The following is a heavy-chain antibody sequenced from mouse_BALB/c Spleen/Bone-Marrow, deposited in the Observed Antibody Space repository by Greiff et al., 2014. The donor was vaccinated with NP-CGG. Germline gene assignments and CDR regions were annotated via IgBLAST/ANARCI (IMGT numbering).Heavy chain of an antibody. Sequence: QVQLKQSGAELMKPGASMKISCKATGYTFSSYWIEWVKQRPGHGLEWIGEILPGSGSTNYNERLKGKATFTADTSSNTAYMQLSSLTSGDSAVYYCARAYYVNYDAMDYWGQGTSVTVSS. CDR2: ILPGSGST. V-gene: IGHV1-9*01. J-gene: IGHJ4*01. CDR3: ARAYYVNYDAMDY. CDR1: GYTFSSYW. D-gene: IGHD2-10*01.